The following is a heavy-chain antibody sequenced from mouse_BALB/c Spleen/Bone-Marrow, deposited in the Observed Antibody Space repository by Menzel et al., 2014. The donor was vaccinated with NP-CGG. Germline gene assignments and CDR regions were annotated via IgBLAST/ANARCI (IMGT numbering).Heavy chain of an antibody. J-gene: IGHJ2*01. V-gene: IGHV1-22*01. CDR2: INPYNGGT. Sequence: EVQLQQSGPELVKPGASVKMSCKTSGYTFXEYTMHWVKQSHGESLQWIGGINPYNGGTTYNQKFKGKATLTVDKSSSTAYMELRSLTSEDSAVYYCARSLDGYYDYWGQGTTLTVSS. CDR1: GYTFXEYT. D-gene: IGHD2-3*01. CDR3: ARSLDGYYDY.